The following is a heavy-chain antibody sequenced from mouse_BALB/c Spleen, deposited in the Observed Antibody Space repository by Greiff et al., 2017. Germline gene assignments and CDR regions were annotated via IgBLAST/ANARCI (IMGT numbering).Heavy chain of an antibody. Sequence: QVQLKESGPGLVAPSQSLSITCTVSGFSLTGYGVNWVRQPPGKGLEWLGMIWGDGSTDYNAAFISRLSISKDNSKSQVFFKMNSLQADDTAIYYCASSTMITTEFAYWGQGTLVTVSA. CDR3: ASSTMITTEFAY. D-gene: IGHD2-4*01. CDR2: IWGDGST. V-gene: IGHV2-6-7*01. J-gene: IGHJ3*01. CDR1: GFSLTGYG.